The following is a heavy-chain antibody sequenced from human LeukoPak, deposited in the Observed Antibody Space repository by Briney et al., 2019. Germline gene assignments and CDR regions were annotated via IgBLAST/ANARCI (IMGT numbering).Heavy chain of an antibody. Sequence: PSETLSLTCAVYGGSFSGYYWSWIRQPPGKGLEWIGEINHSGSTNYNPSLKSRVTISVDTSKNQFSLKLSSVTAADTAVYYCARAYYYDSSGSGGFDPWGQGTLVTVSS. CDR3: ARAYYYDSSGSGGFDP. V-gene: IGHV4-34*01. CDR2: INHSGST. CDR1: GGSFSGYY. J-gene: IGHJ5*02. D-gene: IGHD3-22*01.